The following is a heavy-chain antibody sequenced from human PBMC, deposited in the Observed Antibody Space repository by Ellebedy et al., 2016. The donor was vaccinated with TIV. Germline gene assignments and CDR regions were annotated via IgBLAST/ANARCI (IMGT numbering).Heavy chain of an antibody. V-gene: IGHV7-4-1*02. D-gene: IGHD6-13*01. CDR2: INTNTGNP. Sequence: AASVKVSCKASGYRFINYAMNWVRRAPGQGLEWMGWINTNTGNPTYAQGFTGRFVFSLDTSVSTAYLHISSLKAEDTAIYYCARAAAAGFFWYFDLWGRGTLVTVSS. CDR1: GYRFINYA. J-gene: IGHJ2*01. CDR3: ARAAAAGFFWYFDL.